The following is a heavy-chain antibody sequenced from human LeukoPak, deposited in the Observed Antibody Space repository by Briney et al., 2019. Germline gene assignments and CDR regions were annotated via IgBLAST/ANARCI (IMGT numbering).Heavy chain of an antibody. CDR1: GFTFSSYS. Sequence: GGSLRLSCAASGFTFSSYSMNWVRQAPGKGLEWVSYISSSSSTIYYADSVKGRFTISRDNAKNSLYLQMNSLRAEDTAVYYCARDYYDSSGSTFVDPWGQGTLVTVSS. CDR2: ISSSSSTI. V-gene: IGHV3-48*01. CDR3: ARDYYDSSGSTFVDP. D-gene: IGHD3-22*01. J-gene: IGHJ5*02.